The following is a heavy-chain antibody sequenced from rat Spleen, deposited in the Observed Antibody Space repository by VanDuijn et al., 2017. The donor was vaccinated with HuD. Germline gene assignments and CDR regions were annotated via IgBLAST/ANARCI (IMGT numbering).Heavy chain of an antibody. J-gene: IGHJ4*01. D-gene: IGHD1-5*01. V-gene: IGHV5S13*01. CDR3: ARHGNRYNWDYYVMDA. CDR2: ISTGGDNT. Sequence: EVQLVESGGGLVQPGRSLKLSCAVSGITFTNYDMAWVRQAPTKGLEWIASISTGGDNTYYRDSVKGRFTISRDNAKNTQYLQMDSLRSEDTATYYCARHGNRYNWDYYVMDAWGQGASVTVSS. CDR1: GITFTNYD.